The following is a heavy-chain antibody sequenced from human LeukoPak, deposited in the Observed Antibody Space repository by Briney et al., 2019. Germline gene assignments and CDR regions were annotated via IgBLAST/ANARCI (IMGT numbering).Heavy chain of an antibody. V-gene: IGHV3-21*01. D-gene: IGHD4/OR15-4a*01. J-gene: IGHJ4*02. CDR3: VRDGYGAYYFDY. CDR2: ISSSISYI. Sequence: GGSLRLSCAASGFTVSSDYISWVRQAPGKGLEWVSSISSSISYIYYADSVKGRFTISRDNAKNSLYLQMSSLRAEDTAVYYCVRDGYGAYYFDYWGQGTLVTVSS. CDR1: GFTVSSDY.